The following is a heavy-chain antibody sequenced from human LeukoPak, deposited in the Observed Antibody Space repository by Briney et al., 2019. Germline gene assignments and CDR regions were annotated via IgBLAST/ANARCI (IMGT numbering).Heavy chain of an antibody. CDR1: AYSISSGYY. CDR2: IYHGGST. J-gene: IGHJ2*01. D-gene: IGHD7-27*01. Sequence: SETLSLTCTVSAYSISSGYYWGWIRQPPGKGLEWVGRIYHGGSTYYNPSLNSRVTISVDTSKNQFSLKLSSVTAADTAVYYCARETGVWYFDLWGRGTLVTVSS. CDR3: ARETGVWYFDL. V-gene: IGHV4-38-2*02.